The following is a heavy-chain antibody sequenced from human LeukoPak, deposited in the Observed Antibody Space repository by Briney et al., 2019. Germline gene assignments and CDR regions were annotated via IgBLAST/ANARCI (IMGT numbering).Heavy chain of an antibody. CDR1: GFTFSSYG. J-gene: IGHJ4*02. V-gene: IGHV3-30*02. CDR2: IRYDGSNK. Sequence: GGSLRLSCAASGFTFSSYGMHWVRQAPGKGLEWMAFIRYDGSNKYYADSVKGRFTISRDNSKNTLYLQMNSLRAEDTAVYYCAKEPNPEYYYGSGSYYNIFDYWGQGTLVTVSS. D-gene: IGHD3-10*01. CDR3: AKEPNPEYYYGSGSYYNIFDY.